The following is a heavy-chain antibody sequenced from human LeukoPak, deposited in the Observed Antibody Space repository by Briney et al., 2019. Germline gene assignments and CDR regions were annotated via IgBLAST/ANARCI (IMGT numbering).Heavy chain of an antibody. CDR1: GFTFSSYG. CDR3: ARDYYDSSGYYRIFDY. CDR2: IWYDGSNK. J-gene: IGHJ4*02. D-gene: IGHD3-22*01. V-gene: IGHV3-33*01. Sequence: GGSLILSCAASGFTFSSYGMHWVRPAPGKGLEWVAVIWYDGSNKYYADSVKGRFTISRDNSKNTLYLQMNSLRAEDTAVYYCARDYYDSSGYYRIFDYWGQGTLVTVSS.